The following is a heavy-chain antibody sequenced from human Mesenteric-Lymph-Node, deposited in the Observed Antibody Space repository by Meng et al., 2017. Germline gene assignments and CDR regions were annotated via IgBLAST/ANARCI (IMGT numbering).Heavy chain of an antibody. Sequence: GELVQAGAGVKKPGSSVKVSCKASGGTFSSYAISWVRQAPGQGLEWMGGIIPIFGTANYAQKFQGRVTITADESTSTAYMELSSLRSEDTAVYYCARDRDYYDSSGYYPFDYWGQGTLVTVSS. CDR3: ARDRDYYDSSGYYPFDY. CDR1: GGTFSSYA. V-gene: IGHV1-69*01. D-gene: IGHD3-22*01. J-gene: IGHJ4*02. CDR2: IIPIFGTA.